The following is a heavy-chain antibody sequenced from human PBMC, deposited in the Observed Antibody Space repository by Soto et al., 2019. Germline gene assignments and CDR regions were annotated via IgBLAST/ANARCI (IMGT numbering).Heavy chain of an antibody. CDR3: ARSREFDY. CDR1: GGSLSCATYS. CDR2: IFPSGTT. J-gene: IGHJ4*02. V-gene: IGHV4-30-2*01. Sequence: ALSLTFGVSGGSLSCATYSWNWIRQTPGKGLEWIGYIFPSGTTYYNPSLRSRVTISIDVSKNQFSLSLRSLTAADTAVYYCARSREFDYWSQGTLVTVSS.